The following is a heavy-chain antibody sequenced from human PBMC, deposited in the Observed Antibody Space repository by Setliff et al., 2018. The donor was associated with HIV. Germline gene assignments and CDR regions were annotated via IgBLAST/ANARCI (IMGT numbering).Heavy chain of an antibody. Sequence: GGSLRLSCAASGFTLSTYGMYWVRQAPGKGLEWVAVILYDESDKYYAYSVKGRFSISRDNSKNTLYLQMGSLRAEDMAVYYCARIFYYYYYMDVWGKGTTVTVSS. CDR3: ARIFYYYYYMDV. J-gene: IGHJ6*03. CDR1: GFTLSTYG. CDR2: ILYDESDK. V-gene: IGHV3-30*03.